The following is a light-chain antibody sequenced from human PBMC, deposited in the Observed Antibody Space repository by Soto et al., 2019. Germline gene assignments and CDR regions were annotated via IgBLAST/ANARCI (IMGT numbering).Light chain of an antibody. J-gene: IGLJ2*01. CDR1: SSNIGAGYD. CDR2: GNS. CDR3: QSYRV. V-gene: IGLV1-40*01. Sequence: QSVLTQPPSVSGAPGQRVTISCTGSSSNIGAGYDVHWYQQLPGTAPKLLIYGNSNRPSGVPDRFSGSKSGTSASLAITGLQAEDEADYYCQSYRVFGGGTKVTVL.